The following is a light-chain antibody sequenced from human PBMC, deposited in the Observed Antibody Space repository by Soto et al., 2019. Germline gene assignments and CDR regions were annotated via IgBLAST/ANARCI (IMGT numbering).Light chain of an antibody. J-gene: IGLJ3*02. CDR1: STDVGAYNY. Sequence: QSALTQPPSASGSPGQSVAISCTGTSTDVGAYNYVSGYQHHPGKAPKLIIYAVSKRPSGVPDRFSGSKSGNTASLTVSGLQADDEADYYCNSYAGNSWVFGGGTKLTVL. V-gene: IGLV2-8*01. CDR3: NSYAGNSWV. CDR2: AVS.